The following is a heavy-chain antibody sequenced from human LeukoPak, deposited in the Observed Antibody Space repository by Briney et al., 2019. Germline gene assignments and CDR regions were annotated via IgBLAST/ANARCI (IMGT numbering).Heavy chain of an antibody. J-gene: IGHJ5*02. D-gene: IGHD3-22*01. CDR1: GGSFSGYY. V-gene: IGHV4-59*01. Sequence: SETLSLTCAVYGGSFSGYYWSWIRQPPGKGLEWIWYIYYSGSTNYNPSLKSRVTISVDTSKNQFSLKLSSVTAADTAVYYCARGVGYYDSSGLNWFDPWGQGTLVAVSS. CDR3: ARGVGYYDSSGLNWFDP. CDR2: IYYSGST.